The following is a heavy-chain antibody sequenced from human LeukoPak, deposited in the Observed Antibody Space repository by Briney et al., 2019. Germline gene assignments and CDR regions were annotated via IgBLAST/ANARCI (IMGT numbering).Heavy chain of an antibody. CDR2: ISAYNGNT. CDR3: ARDSNYYGSGNAFDI. V-gene: IGHV1-18*01. Sequence: ASVKVSCKASGGTFSSYAISWVRQAPGQGLEWMGWISAYNGNTNYAQKLQGRVTMTTDTSTSTAYMELRSLRSDDTAVYYCARDSNYYGSGNAFDIWGQGTMVTVSS. D-gene: IGHD3-10*01. J-gene: IGHJ3*02. CDR1: GGTFSSYA.